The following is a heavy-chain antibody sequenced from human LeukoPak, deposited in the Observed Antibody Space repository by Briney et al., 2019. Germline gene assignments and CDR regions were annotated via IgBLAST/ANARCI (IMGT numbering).Heavy chain of an antibody. CDR3: ARGGITIFGVVRNYYYYMDV. CDR1: GGSISSYY. V-gene: IGHV4-4*07. J-gene: IGHJ6*03. D-gene: IGHD3-3*01. CDR2: IYTSGNT. Sequence: PSETLSLTCTVSGGSISSYYWSWIRQPAGKGLEWIGRIYTSGNTNYNPSLKSRVTMSVDTSKNQFSLKLSSVTAADTAVYYCARGGITIFGVVRNYYYYMDVWGKGTTVTVSS.